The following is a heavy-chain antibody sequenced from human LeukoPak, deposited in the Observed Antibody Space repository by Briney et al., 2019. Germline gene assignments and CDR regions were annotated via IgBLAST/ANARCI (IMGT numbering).Heavy chain of an antibody. Sequence: GGSLRLSRAASGFTFSSYGMHWVRQAPGKGLEWVAVISYDGSNKYYADSVKGRFTISRDNSKNTLYLQMNSLRAEDTAVYYCAKDPQQLSGDAFDIWGQGTMVTVSS. CDR2: ISYDGSNK. CDR3: AKDPQQLSGDAFDI. J-gene: IGHJ3*02. D-gene: IGHD6-13*01. CDR1: GFTFSSYG. V-gene: IGHV3-30*18.